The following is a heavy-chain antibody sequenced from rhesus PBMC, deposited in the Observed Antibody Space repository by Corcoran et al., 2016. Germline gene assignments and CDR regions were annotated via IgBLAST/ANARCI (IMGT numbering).Heavy chain of an antibody. D-gene: IGHD3-28*01. CDR2: IYGNSGTT. CDR1: TYSVSANS. V-gene: IGHV4-165*01. Sequence: VQLQESGPGLVKPSETLSLTCAVSTYSVSANSLSWIRQAPAKGLEWIGYIYGNSGTTYYNPSLKSRVTISTDTSKNQFSLRLSSVTAADTAVYYCARVVDYDSGYYGYYFDYWGQGVLVTVSS. J-gene: IGHJ4*01. CDR3: ARVVDYDSGYYGYYFDY.